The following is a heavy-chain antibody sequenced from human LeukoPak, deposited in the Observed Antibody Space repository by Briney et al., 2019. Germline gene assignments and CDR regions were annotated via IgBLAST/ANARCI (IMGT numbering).Heavy chain of an antibody. V-gene: IGHV4-34*01. D-gene: IGHD6-19*01. CDR1: GGSFSGYY. J-gene: IGHJ6*04. CDR3: ARVSLAVIHYYYYGIDV. CDR2: INHSGST. Sequence: SETLSLTCAVYGGSFSGYYWSWIRQPPGEGLEWIGEINHSGSTNYNPSLKSRVTISVDTSKNQFSLKLSSVTAADTAVYYCARVSLAVIHYYYYGIDVWGKGTTVTVSS.